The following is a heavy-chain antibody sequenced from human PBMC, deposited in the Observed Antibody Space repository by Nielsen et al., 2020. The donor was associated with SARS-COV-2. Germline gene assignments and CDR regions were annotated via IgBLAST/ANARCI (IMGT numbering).Heavy chain of an antibody. CDR1: GFTFSDYY. Sequence: GGSLRLSCAASGFTFSDYYMSWIRQAPGKGLEWVSYISSSSSYTNYADSVKGRFTISRDNAKNSLYLQMNSLRAEDTAVYYCARDRGLLWFGPPDYYYYGMDVWGQGTTVTVSS. D-gene: IGHD3-10*01. CDR2: ISSSSSYT. J-gene: IGHJ6*02. CDR3: ARDRGLLWFGPPDYYYYGMDV. V-gene: IGHV3-11*05.